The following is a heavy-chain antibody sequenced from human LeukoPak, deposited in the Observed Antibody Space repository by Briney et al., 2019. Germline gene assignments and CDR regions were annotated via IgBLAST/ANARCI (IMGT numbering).Heavy chain of an antibody. J-gene: IGHJ1*01. CDR3: ARGTAMAPQYFQH. CDR1: GGSISSYY. CDR2: IYYSGST. V-gene: IGHV4-59*01. Sequence: SETLSLTCTVSGGSISSYYWSWIRQPPGKGLEWIGYIYYSGSTNYNPSLKSRVTISVDTSKNQFSLKLSSVTAADTAVYYCARGTAMAPQYFQHWGQGTLVTVSS. D-gene: IGHD5-18*01.